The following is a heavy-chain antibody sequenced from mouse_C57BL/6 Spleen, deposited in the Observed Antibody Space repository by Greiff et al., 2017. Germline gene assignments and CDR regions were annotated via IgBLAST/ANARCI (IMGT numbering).Heavy chain of an antibody. CDR3: ARPNYYGNPYYFDY. CDR1: GFTFSDYG. V-gene: IGHV5-17*01. Sequence: VQLQQSGGGLVKPGGSLKLSCAASGFTFSDYGMHWVRQAPEKGLEWVAYISSGSSTIYYADTVKGRFTISRDNAKNTLFLQMTSLRSEDTAMYYCARPNYYGNPYYFDYWGQGTTLTVSS. J-gene: IGHJ2*01. CDR2: ISSGSSTI. D-gene: IGHD2-1*01.